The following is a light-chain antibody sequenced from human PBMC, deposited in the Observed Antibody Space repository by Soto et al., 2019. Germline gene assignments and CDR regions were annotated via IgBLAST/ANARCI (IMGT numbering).Light chain of an antibody. CDR2: GTS. CDR1: QSVSSSY. J-gene: IGKJ1*01. Sequence: DIVLTQSPGTLSLSPGERATLSCRASQSVSSSYLAWYQQKPGQAPRLLIYGTSTRASGVPDRFSGSGSGTDFTLTISKLAPEDSAMYYCHQYSSSPLTFGQGTKVDIK. V-gene: IGKV3-20*01. CDR3: HQYSSSPLT.